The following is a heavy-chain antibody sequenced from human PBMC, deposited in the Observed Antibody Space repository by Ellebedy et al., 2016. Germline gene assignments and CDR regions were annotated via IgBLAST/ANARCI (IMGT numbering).Heavy chain of an antibody. Sequence: GGSLRLSXAASGFTFSSYDMHWVRQATGKGLEWVSAIGTAGDTYYPGSVKGRFTISRDNSKNTLYLQMNSLRAEDTAVYYCAKDLQQGTRDYYFDYWGQGTLVTVSS. CDR3: AKDLQQGTRDYYFDY. V-gene: IGHV3-13*01. CDR1: GFTFSSYD. D-gene: IGHD5-24*01. J-gene: IGHJ4*02. CDR2: IGTAGDT.